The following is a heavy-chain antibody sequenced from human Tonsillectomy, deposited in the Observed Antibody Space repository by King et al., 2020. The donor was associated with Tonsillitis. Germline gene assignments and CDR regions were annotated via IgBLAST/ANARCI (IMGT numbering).Heavy chain of an antibody. V-gene: IGHV1-18*04. CDR1: GYTFTNYG. Sequence: QLVQSGAEVKKPGASVKVSCKASGYTFTNYGISWVRQAPGQGLEWMGWISAYNGNTNYAQKLQGRVTMTTDTSTSTAYMELRSLRSDDTAVYYCARSYYYDSSDFSPYFYYGMDVWGQGTTVTVSS. CDR2: ISAYNGNT. D-gene: IGHD3-22*01. CDR3: ARSYYYDSSDFSPYFYYGMDV. J-gene: IGHJ6*02.